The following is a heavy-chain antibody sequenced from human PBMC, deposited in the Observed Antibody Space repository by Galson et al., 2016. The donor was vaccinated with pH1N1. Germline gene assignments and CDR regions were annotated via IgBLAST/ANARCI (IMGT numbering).Heavy chain of an antibody. J-gene: IGHJ4*02. CDR1: GGSFSDSS. D-gene: IGHD5/OR15-5a*01. V-gene: IGHV4-34*01. Sequence: ETLSLTCAVYGGSFSDSSWGWIRQPPGKGLEWIGEINHSGSASYNASLKSRVTISIDTSRNQFSLNVRSVTAANTAVYFCARGADFYDHFDYWGQGILVTVSS. CDR3: ARGADFYDHFDY. CDR2: INHSGSA.